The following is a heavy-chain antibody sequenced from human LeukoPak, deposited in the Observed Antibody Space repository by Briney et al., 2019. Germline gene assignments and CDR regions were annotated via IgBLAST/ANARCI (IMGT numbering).Heavy chain of an antibody. V-gene: IGHV1-69*04. J-gene: IGHJ4*02. CDR2: IIPIFGIA. CDR3: ARSPLFPTDYGDLPYFDY. Sequence: SVKVSCKASGGTFSSYAISWVRQAPGQGLEWMGRIIPIFGIANYAQKFQGRVTITADKSTSTAYMELSSLRPEDTAVYYCARSPLFPTDYGDLPYFDYWGQGTLVTVSS. D-gene: IGHD4-17*01. CDR1: GGTFSSYA.